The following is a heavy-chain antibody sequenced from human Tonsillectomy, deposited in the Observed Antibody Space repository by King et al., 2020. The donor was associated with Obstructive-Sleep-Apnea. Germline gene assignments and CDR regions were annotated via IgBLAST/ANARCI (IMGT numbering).Heavy chain of an antibody. V-gene: IGHV3-30*18. D-gene: IGHD3-10*01. CDR1: GFTFSSYG. CDR3: AKGITMVRGVIIFGSPRYYGMDV. Sequence: VQLVESGGGVVQPGRSLRLSCAASGFTFSSYGMHWVRQAPGKGLEWVAVISYDGRNKYYADSVKGRFTISRDNSKNTLYLQMNSLRAEDTAVYYCAKGITMVRGVIIFGSPRYYGMDVWGQGTTVTVSS. CDR2: ISYDGRNK. J-gene: IGHJ6*02.